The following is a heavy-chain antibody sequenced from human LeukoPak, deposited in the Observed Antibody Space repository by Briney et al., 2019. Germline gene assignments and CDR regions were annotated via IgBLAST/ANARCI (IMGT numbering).Heavy chain of an antibody. Sequence: ASVKVSCKASGYTFTSYYMHWVRQAPGQGLEWMGIINPSGGGAAYAQNFQGRVGMTADTSTTTVYMELSSLRAEDTAVYYCAREGGEADARGSFDIWGQGTLVTVSS. J-gene: IGHJ4*02. V-gene: IGHV1-46*01. CDR2: INPSGGGA. CDR3: AREGGEADARGSFDI. D-gene: IGHD3-9*01. CDR1: GYTFTSYY.